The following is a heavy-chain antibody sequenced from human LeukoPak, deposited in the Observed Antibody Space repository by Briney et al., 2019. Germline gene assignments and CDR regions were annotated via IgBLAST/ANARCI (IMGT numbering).Heavy chain of an antibody. CDR2: INPNSGGT. CDR3: ARRAVAYYYYYYMDV. CDR1: GYTFTGYY. J-gene: IGHJ6*03. V-gene: IGHV1-2*02. Sequence: GASVKVSCKASGYTFTGYYMHWVRQAPGQGLEWMGCINPNSGGTKYAQKFQGGVTLTRDTSISTAYMELSRLRSDDTAVYYCARRAVAYYYYYYMDVWGKGTTVTVSS. D-gene: IGHD6-19*01.